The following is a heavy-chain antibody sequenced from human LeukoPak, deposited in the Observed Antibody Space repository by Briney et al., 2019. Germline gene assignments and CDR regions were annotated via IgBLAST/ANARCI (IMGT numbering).Heavy chain of an antibody. Sequence: SETLSLTCTVSGGSISSGGYYWSWIRQHPGKGLEWIGYIYYSGSTYYNPSLKSRVTISVDTSMNQFSLKLSSVTAADTAVYYCARGLVVPAAIDYNWFDPWGQGTLVTVSS. J-gene: IGHJ5*02. CDR1: GGSISSGGYY. V-gene: IGHV4-31*03. CDR2: IYYSGST. D-gene: IGHD2-2*02. CDR3: ARGLVVPAAIDYNWFDP.